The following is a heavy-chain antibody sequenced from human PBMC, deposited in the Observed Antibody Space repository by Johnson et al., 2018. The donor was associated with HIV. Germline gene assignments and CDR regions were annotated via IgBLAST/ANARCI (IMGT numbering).Heavy chain of an antibody. CDR1: GFTFDNYG. CDR3: ARDLYDFWSASPGSDAFDI. D-gene: IGHD3-3*01. Sequence: VQLVESGGTVVRPGGSLRLSCAASGFTFDNYGMSWVRQAPGKGLEWVSGINWNGGTTGYADSVKGRFTISRDNAKKSLYLQMNSLRAEDTALYYCARDLYDFWSASPGSDAFDIRGQGTMVTVSS. V-gene: IGHV3-20*04. J-gene: IGHJ3*02. CDR2: INWNGGTT.